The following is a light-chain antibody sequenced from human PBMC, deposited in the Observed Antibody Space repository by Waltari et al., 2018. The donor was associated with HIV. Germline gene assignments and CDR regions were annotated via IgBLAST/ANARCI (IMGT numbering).Light chain of an antibody. J-gene: IGKJ1*01. CDR1: QSVLFSSNNQNY. V-gene: IGKV4-1*01. CDR2: WAS. CDR3: QQYYSTPWT. Sequence: DIVMTQSPDSLAVSLGERATVNCKSRQSVLFSSNNQNYLGWYQQKPGQSPKLLIYWASTRESGVPDRFSGSGSGTDFTLTISSLQAEDVAVYYCQQYYSTPWTFGQGTKVEIK.